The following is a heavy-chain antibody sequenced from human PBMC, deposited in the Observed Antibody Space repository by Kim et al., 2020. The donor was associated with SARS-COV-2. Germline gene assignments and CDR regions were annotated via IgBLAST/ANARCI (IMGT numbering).Heavy chain of an antibody. CDR2: IYRGGNT. CDR3: ARRIPTRWDRDY. Sequence: GGSLRLSCEASGFTVSSSYMNWVRQAPGKGLEWVSIIYRGGNTYYADSVKGRFTISRDNSKNTLFLQMNSLRAEDTAVYYCARRIPTRWDRDYWGQGTLVTVSS. CDR1: GFTVSSSY. D-gene: IGHD2-2*01. J-gene: IGHJ4*02. V-gene: IGHV3-66*02.